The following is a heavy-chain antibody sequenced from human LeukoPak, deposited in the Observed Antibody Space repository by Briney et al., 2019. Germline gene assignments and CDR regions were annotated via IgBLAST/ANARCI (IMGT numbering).Heavy chain of an antibody. CDR3: ARTRGDYYDSSGFLG. D-gene: IGHD3-22*01. V-gene: IGHV3-30-3*01. Sequence: GGSLRLSCAASGFTFSSYAMHWVRQAPGKGLEWVAVISYDGSNKYYADSVKGRFTISRDNSKNTLYLQMNSLRAEGTAVYYCARTRGDYYDSSGFLGWGQGTLVTVSS. J-gene: IGHJ4*02. CDR1: GFTFSSYA. CDR2: ISYDGSNK.